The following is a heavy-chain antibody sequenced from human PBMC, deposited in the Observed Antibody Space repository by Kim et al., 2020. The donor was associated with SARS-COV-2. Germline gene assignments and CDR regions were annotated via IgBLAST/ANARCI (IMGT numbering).Heavy chain of an antibody. CDR3: ARNGVLYGSGSYYDY. V-gene: IGHV3-23*01. J-gene: IGHJ4*02. D-gene: IGHD3-10*01. Sequence: ASGKGQFTISRDNSKNTLYLQMNSLRAEDTAVYYCARNGVLYGSGSYYDYWGQGTLVTVSS.